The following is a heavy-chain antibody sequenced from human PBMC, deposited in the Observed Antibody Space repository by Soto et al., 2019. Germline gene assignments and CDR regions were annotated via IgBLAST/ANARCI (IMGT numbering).Heavy chain of an antibody. V-gene: IGHV1-18*04. J-gene: IGHJ3*02. D-gene: IGHD6-6*01. CDR3: ARGEGMAARHDGYDI. Sequence: ASVKVSCKASGYAFTNYDVSWVRQAPGQGLEWMGWISTSTGNTNYAQKLQGRVSMTTDTSASTAYMELRSLRSDDTAVYYCARGEGMAARHDGYDIWGQGTMVTV. CDR2: ISTSTGNT. CDR1: GYAFTNYD.